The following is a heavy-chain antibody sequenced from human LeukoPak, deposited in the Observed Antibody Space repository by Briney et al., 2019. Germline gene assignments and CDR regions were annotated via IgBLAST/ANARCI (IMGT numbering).Heavy chain of an antibody. CDR1: GFTFSSYG. Sequence: GGSLRLSCAASGFTFSSYGMHWVRQAPGKGLEWVAVISYDGSNKYYADSVKGRFTISRDNSKNTLYLQMNSLRAEDTAVYYCAKDNSVAGTRNFDYWGRGTLVTVSS. V-gene: IGHV3-30*18. J-gene: IGHJ4*02. CDR3: AKDNSVAGTRNFDY. D-gene: IGHD6-19*01. CDR2: ISYDGSNK.